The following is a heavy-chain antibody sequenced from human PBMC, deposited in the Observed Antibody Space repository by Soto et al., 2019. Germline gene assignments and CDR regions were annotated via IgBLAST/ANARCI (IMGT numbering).Heavy chain of an antibody. V-gene: IGHV3-66*01. CDR1: GFRVSSLY. CDR2: ISSGGSP. D-gene: IGHD3-3*01. Sequence: EVQLVESGGGLVQPGGSLRLSCAASGFRVSSLYMTWVRQAPGKGLQWVAVISSGGSPYYADSVKGRFTISRDNSKNTLYLEMNSLRAEDTAVYYCARDIFGGAYDLHGGQGTLVTVSS. CDR3: ARDIFGGAYDLH. J-gene: IGHJ4*02.